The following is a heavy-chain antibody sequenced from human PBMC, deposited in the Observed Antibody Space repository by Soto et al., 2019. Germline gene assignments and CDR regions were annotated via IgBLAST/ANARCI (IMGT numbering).Heavy chain of an antibody. J-gene: IGHJ4*02. V-gene: IGHV1-18*01. CDR1: GYTFTSYG. CDR3: ARDRRDHYDYIWGSYRSLESDY. CDR2: ISAYNGNT. Sequence: ASVKVSCKASGYTFTSYGISWVRQAPGQGLEWMGWISAYNGNTNYAQKLQGRVTMTTDTSTSTAYMELRSLRSDDTAVYYCARDRRDHYDYIWGSYRSLESDYWGQGTLVTVSS. D-gene: IGHD3-16*02.